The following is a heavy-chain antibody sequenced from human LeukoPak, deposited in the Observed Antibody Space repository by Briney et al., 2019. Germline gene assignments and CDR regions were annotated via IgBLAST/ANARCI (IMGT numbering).Heavy chain of an antibody. CDR1: GFSLSTSGVG. V-gene: IGHV2-5*02. J-gene: IGHJ5*02. Sequence: SGPTLVKPTQTLTLTCTFSGFSLSTSGVGVGWIRQPPGKALEWLALIYWDDDKRYSPSLKSRLTITKDTSKNQVVLTMTNMDPVDTATYYCAHRPGPYYDILTGYWNSNWFDPWGQGTLVTVSS. D-gene: IGHD3-9*01. CDR3: AHRPGPYYDILTGYWNSNWFDP. CDR2: IYWDDDK.